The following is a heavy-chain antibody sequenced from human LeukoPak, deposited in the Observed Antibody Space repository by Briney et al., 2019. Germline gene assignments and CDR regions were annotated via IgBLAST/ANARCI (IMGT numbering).Heavy chain of an antibody. Sequence: GASVKVSCKASGYTVTTYAMNWVRQAPGQGLEWMGWINTKTGNPTYAQGFTGRFVFSLDTSVSTAYLQISSLKAEDTAVYYCAKDRTTAVAGVYGMDVCGQGTTVTVSS. CDR3: AKDRTTAVAGVYGMDV. CDR1: GYTVTTYA. CDR2: INTKTGNP. V-gene: IGHV7-4-1*02. D-gene: IGHD6-19*01. J-gene: IGHJ6*02.